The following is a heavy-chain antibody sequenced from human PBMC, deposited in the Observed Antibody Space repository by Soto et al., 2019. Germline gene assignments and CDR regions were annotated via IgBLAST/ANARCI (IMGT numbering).Heavy chain of an antibody. V-gene: IGHV3-23*01. J-gene: IGHJ4*02. CDR3: AKALAARTGRGGGFDY. Sequence: EVQLLESGGGLVQPGGSLRLSCAASGFTFSSYAMSWVRQAPGKGLEWVSAISGSGGSTYYADSVKGRFTISRDNCKNKLHLQNDTQGAEDTAVFFCAKALAARTGRGGGFDYWGQGTLVTVSS. CDR1: GFTFSSYA. D-gene: IGHD6-25*01. CDR2: ISGSGGST.